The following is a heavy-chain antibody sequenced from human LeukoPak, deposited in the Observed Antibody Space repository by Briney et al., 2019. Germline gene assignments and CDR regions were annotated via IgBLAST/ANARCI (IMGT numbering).Heavy chain of an antibody. Sequence: GGSLRLSCAASGFTFSTYNMNWVRQAPGKGLEWVSSITASSSYIYYADSVKGRFTISRDNAKNSLYLQMNSLRAEDTAVYYCAEGYSSGWYDPSAYYFDYWGQGTLVTVSS. V-gene: IGHV3-21*01. J-gene: IGHJ4*02. D-gene: IGHD6-19*01. CDR3: AEGYSSGWYDPSAYYFDY. CDR1: GFTFSTYN. CDR2: ITASSSYI.